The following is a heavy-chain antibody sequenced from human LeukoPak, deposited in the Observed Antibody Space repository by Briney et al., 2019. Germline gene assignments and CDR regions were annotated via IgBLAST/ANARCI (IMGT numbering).Heavy chain of an antibody. D-gene: IGHD4-17*01. Sequence: GGSLRLSCAASGFTFSHYWMSWVRQAPGKGLEWVANIKQDGSDKYYVDSVKGRFTISRDNSKNTLYLQMNSLRAEDTAVYYCAGPHYGQSGFDPWGQGTLVTVSS. V-gene: IGHV3-7*01. CDR2: IKQDGSDK. J-gene: IGHJ5*02. CDR1: GFTFSHYW. CDR3: AGPHYGQSGFDP.